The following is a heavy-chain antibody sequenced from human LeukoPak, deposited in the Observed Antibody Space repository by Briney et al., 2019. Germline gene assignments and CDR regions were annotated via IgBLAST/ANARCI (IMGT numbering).Heavy chain of an antibody. D-gene: IGHD3-10*01. CDR1: GFTFSSYA. V-gene: IGHV3-23*01. CDR3: AKFTARWFCDY. CDR2: ISGSGGST. Sequence: GGSLRLSCAASGFTFSSYAMGWVRQAPGKGLEWVSAISGSGGSTYYADSVKGRFTISRDNSKNTLYLQMNSLRAEDTAVYYRAKFTARWFCDYWGQGTLVTVSS. J-gene: IGHJ4*02.